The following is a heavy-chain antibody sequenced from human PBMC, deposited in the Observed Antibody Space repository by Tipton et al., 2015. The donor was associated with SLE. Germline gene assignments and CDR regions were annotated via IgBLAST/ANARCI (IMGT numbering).Heavy chain of an antibody. D-gene: IGHD1-14*01. CDR2: IYSGGST. V-gene: IGHV3-53*01. CDR1: GFTVSSNY. CDR3: AKDSGTATGELDS. J-gene: IGHJ4*02. Sequence: QLVQSGGGLVQPGGSLRLSCAASGFTVSSNYMSWVRQAPGKGLEWVSVIYSGGSTYYADSVKGRFTISRDNSKNTLYLQMNSLRAEDTAKYYCAKDSGTATGELDSWGQGTLVTVSS.